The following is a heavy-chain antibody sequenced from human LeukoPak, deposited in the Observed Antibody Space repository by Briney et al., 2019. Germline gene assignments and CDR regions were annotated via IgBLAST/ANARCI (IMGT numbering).Heavy chain of an antibody. CDR1: GFTFSSFA. V-gene: IGHV3-23*01. D-gene: IGHD5-12*01. CDR2: ISDSGVST. Sequence: GGSLRLSCVVSGFTFSSFAMSWVRQAPGKRLEWVSAISDSGVSTYYADSLRGRFAISRDNSKNTLYLQMNSLRAEDTALYYCAKDLIEGYCGYGHFDYWGQGTLVTVSS. CDR3: AKDLIEGYCGYGHFDY. J-gene: IGHJ4*02.